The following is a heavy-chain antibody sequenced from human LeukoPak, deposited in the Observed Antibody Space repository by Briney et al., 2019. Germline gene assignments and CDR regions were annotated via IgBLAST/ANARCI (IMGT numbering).Heavy chain of an antibody. D-gene: IGHD6-19*01. CDR1: GFTFGDYT. CDR2: IRSKAFGGTI. V-gene: IGHV3-49*04. Sequence: GGSLRLSCTASGFTFGDYTMNWVRQAPGKGLEWVGFIRSKAFGGTIEYAASVRGRFTISRDDSKSIGYLQMNSLKTEDTAVYYCTRAVAGYYLDYWGQGTLVTVPS. CDR3: TRAVAGYYLDY. J-gene: IGHJ4*02.